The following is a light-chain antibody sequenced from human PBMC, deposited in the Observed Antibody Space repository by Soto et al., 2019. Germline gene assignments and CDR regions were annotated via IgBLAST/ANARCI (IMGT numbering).Light chain of an antibody. CDR1: QGISSY. J-gene: IGKJ5*01. CDR3: QQVNSYPIT. V-gene: IGKV1-9*01. Sequence: DIQLTQSPSFLSASVGDRVTVSCRASQGISSYLAWYQQKPGKAPELLIYAASTLQSGVPTRFSGRGSGTEFTLTISSLQPEDFATYHCQQVNSYPITFGQGTRLEIK. CDR2: AAS.